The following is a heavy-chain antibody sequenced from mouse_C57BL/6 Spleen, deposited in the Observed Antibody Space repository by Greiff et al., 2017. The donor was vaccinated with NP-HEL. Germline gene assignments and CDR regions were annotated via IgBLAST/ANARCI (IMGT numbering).Heavy chain of an antibody. J-gene: IGHJ2*01. V-gene: IGHV14-4*01. CDR1: GFNIKDDY. CDR2: IDPENGDT. D-gene: IGHD2-4*01. Sequence: VQLKESGAELVRPGASVKLSCTASGFNIKDDYMHWVKQRPEQGLEWIGWIDPENGDTEYASKFQGKATITADTSSNTAYLQLSSLTSEDTAVYYCTTDYPDYFDYWGQGTTLTVSS. CDR3: TTDYPDYFDY.